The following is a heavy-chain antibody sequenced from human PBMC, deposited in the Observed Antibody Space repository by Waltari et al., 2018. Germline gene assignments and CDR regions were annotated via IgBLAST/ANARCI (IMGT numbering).Heavy chain of an antibody. CDR3: ATGNGDGWLPQGY. CDR2: IIPILGIA. V-gene: IGHV1-69*02. J-gene: IGHJ4*02. D-gene: IGHD2-8*01. Sequence: QVQLVQSGAEVKKPGSSVKVSCKASGGTFSSYTISWVRQAPGQGLEWMGRIIPILGIANYAQKFQGRVTSTADKSTSTAYMELSSLRSEDTAVYYGATGNGDGWLPQGYWGQGTLVTGSS. CDR1: GGTFSSYT.